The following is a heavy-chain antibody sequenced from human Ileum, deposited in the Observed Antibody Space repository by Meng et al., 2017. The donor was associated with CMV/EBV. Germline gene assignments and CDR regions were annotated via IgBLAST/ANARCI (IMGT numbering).Heavy chain of an antibody. D-gene: IGHD6-13*01. Sequence: GGYFSGYYWSWIRQPPGKGLEWIGEINHSGSTNYNPSLKSRVTISVDTSKNQFSLKLSSVTAADTAVYYCARGGAAAGRGWYNWFDPWGQGTLVTVSS. CDR2: INHSGST. J-gene: IGHJ5*02. CDR3: ARGGAAAGRGWYNWFDP. CDR1: GGYFSGYY. V-gene: IGHV4-34*01.